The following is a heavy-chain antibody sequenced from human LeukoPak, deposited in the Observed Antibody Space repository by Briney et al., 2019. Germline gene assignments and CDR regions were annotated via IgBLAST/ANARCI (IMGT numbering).Heavy chain of an antibody. J-gene: IGHJ6*03. V-gene: IGHV3-21*01. Sequence: GGSLRLSCAASGFTFSDYSMNWVRQAPGKGLEWVAPISTVSTYTFYAESLKGRISISRGNAKNSLILQMSSLRADDTAVYYCTRDGSGFYYYYYMDVWGKGTTVTVSS. CDR2: ISTVSTYT. D-gene: IGHD6-25*01. CDR3: TRDGSGFYYYYYMDV. CDR1: GFTFSDYS.